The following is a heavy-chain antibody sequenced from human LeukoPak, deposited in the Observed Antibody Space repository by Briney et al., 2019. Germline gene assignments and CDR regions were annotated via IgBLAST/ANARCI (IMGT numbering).Heavy chain of an antibody. CDR3: AKRYIGNYYFDY. CDR2: VSASGDNT. V-gene: IGHV3-23*01. D-gene: IGHD3-16*02. J-gene: IGHJ4*02. Sequence: PGGSLRLSCAASGFTFSSNPMSWVRQAPGKGLEWVAAVSASGDNTHYADSVKGRFTISRDNSKNTLYLQMSSLRAEDTALYYCAKRYIGNYYFDYWGQGILVTVSS. CDR1: GFTFSSNP.